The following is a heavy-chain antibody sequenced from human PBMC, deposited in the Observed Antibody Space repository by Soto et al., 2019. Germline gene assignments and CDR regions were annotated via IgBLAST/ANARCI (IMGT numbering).Heavy chain of an antibody. CDR3: ARSGYSSHGMDV. Sequence: GGSLKISCKGSGYSFTTSWIGWVRQFPGKGLAWMGIIYLGDSDNRYNPSFQGQVTISADKSIGTAYLQWSRLKASDTAIYYCARSGYSSHGMDVWGQGTTVTVSS. CDR2: IYLGDSDN. J-gene: IGHJ6*02. D-gene: IGHD5-12*01. CDR1: GYSFTTSW. V-gene: IGHV5-51*01.